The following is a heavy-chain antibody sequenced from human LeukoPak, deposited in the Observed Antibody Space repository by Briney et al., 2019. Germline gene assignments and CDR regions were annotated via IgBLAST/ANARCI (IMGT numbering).Heavy chain of an antibody. CDR1: GFTFSSYA. J-gene: IGHJ4*02. Sequence: GGSLRLSCAASGFTFSSYAMSWVRQAPGKGLEWVSAISGSGGSTYYADSVRGRFTISRDNSKNTLYLQMNSLRAEDTAVYYCASSSSGWEYYFDYWGQGTLVTVSS. D-gene: IGHD6-19*01. CDR3: ASSSSGWEYYFDY. V-gene: IGHV3-23*01. CDR2: ISGSGGST.